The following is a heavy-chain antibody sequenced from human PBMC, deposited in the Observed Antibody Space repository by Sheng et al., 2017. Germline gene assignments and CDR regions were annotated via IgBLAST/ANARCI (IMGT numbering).Heavy chain of an antibody. CDR2: ISGSGGST. CDR3: AKVTAFLXVTTEEGWFDP. V-gene: IGHV3-23*04. CDR1: GFTFSSYG. Sequence: EVQLVESGGGLVQPGGTLRLSCAASGFTFSSYGMSWVRQAPGKGLEWVSAISGSGGSTYYADSVKGRFTISRDNSKNTLYLQMNSLRAEDTAVYYCAKVTAFLXVTTEEGWFDPWGQGTLVTVSS. J-gene: IGHJ5*02. D-gene: IGHD4-17*01.